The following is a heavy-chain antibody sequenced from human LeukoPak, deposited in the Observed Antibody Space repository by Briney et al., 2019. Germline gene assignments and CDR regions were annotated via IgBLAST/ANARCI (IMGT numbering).Heavy chain of an antibody. V-gene: IGHV3-74*01. CDR2: ISGDETYT. J-gene: IGHJ3*02. CDR3: VREDNAFNI. Sequence: GGSLRLSCAASGFTFSTDFMHWIRQAPGEGLMWVSQISGDETYTNYADSVKGRFTISRDNAKNTLYLQMNSLRAEDTAIYYCVREDNAFNIWGQGTLVTVSS. CDR1: GFTFSTDF.